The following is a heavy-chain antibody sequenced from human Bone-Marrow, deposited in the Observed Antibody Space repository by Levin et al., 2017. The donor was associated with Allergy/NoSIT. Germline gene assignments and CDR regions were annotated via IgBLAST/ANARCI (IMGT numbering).Heavy chain of an antibody. CDR1: GFTFSSYS. J-gene: IGHJ6*02. V-gene: IGHV3-48*01. Sequence: GGSLRLSCAASGFTFSSYSMNWVRQAPGKGLEWVSYISSSSSTIYYADSVKGRFTISRDNAKNSLYLQMNSLRAEDTAVYYCARLYYYDSSGYYLVGMDVWGQGTTVTVSS. D-gene: IGHD3-22*01. CDR3: ARLYYYDSSGYYLVGMDV. CDR2: ISSSSSTI.